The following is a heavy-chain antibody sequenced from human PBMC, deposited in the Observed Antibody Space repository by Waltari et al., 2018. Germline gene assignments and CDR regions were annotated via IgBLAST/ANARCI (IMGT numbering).Heavy chain of an antibody. J-gene: IGHJ2*01. CDR2: SNPNSGKP. CDR1: GYTFTSYD. D-gene: IGHD4-17*01. CDR3: ARWNRDYGGNSVFDL. Sequence: QVQLVQSGAEVKKPGASVKVSCKASGYTFTSYDINWVRQATGQGLEWMGWSNPNSGKPGDGQKFHGRVNMTRNTSISTAYMGLSSLGSGDTAVYYCARWNRDYGGNSVFDLWGRGTLVTVSS. V-gene: IGHV1-8*01.